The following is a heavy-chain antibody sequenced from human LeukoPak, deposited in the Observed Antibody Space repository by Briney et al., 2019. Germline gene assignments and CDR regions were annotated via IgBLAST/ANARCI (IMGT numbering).Heavy chain of an antibody. CDR2: FDPEDGET. D-gene: IGHD1-26*01. CDR1: AYTPTDIS. CDR3: ATDRRVGATMWYY. J-gene: IGHJ4*02. Sequence: ASAKVSCNISAYTPTDISIHWLRQPPAKGGEGMGGFDPEDGETIYATKFQGRVTMTEETSTDTAYMELSSLRSEDTAVYYCATDRRVGATMWYYWGQGTLVTVSS. V-gene: IGHV1-24*01.